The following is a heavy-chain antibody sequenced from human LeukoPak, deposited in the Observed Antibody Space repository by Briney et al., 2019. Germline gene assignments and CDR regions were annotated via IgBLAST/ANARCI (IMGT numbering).Heavy chain of an antibody. CDR1: GYTFTTYA. CDR2: VNTNTGNP. Sequence: GASVKVSCKASGYTFTTYAINWVRQVPGQGLEQMGWVNTNTGNPTYAQGFTGRFVFSLDTSVSTAYLQISSLKPEDTAVYYCARESDGDYGIFTVDALDLWGQGTMVTVSS. V-gene: IGHV7-4-1*02. D-gene: IGHD4-17*01. J-gene: IGHJ3*01. CDR3: ARESDGDYGIFTVDALDL.